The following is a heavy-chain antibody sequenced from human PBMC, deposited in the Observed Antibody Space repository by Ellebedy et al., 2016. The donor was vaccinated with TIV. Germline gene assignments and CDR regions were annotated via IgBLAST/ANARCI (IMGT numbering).Heavy chain of an antibody. CDR3: ARVGYYDIWAGPNWFDP. J-gene: IGHJ5*02. Sequence: GGSLRLXXAASGFTFSSYSMNWVRQAPGKGLEWVSSISSSSSYIYYADSVKGRFTISRDNAKNSLYLQMNSLRAEDTAVYYCARVGYYDIWAGPNWFDPWGQGTLVTVSS. V-gene: IGHV3-21*04. CDR2: ISSSSSYI. CDR1: GFTFSSYS. D-gene: IGHD3-9*01.